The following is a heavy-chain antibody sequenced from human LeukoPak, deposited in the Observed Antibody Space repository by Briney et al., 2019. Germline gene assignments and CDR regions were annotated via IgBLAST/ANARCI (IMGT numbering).Heavy chain of an antibody. V-gene: IGHV4-59*08. CDR1: GGSISNYY. D-gene: IGHD6-19*01. CDR3: ARGYSSGPYYFDY. Sequence: PSETLSLTCTVSGGSISNYYWSWIRQPPGKGLEWIGYIYYSGSTNYNPSLKSRVTISVDTSKNQFSLKLSSVAAADTAVYYCARGYSSGPYYFDYWGQGTLVTVSS. J-gene: IGHJ4*02. CDR2: IYYSGST.